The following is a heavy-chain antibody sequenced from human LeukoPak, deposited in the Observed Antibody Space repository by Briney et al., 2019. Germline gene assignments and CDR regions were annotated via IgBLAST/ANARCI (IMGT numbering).Heavy chain of an antibody. CDR1: GFTFSSYA. J-gene: IGHJ4*02. V-gene: IGHV3-23*01. Sequence: GGSLRLSCAASGFTFSSYAMSWVRQAPGKGLEWVSAISGSGGSTYYADSVKGRFTISRDNSKNTLYLQMNSLRAEDTAVYYCAEGPAVAGTTDWGQGTLVTVSS. D-gene: IGHD6-19*01. CDR3: AEGPAVAGTTD. CDR2: ISGSGGST.